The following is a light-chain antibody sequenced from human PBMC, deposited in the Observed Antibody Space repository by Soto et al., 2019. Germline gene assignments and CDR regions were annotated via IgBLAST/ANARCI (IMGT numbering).Light chain of an antibody. CDR1: QSVSSN. CDR3: QQYYGTPQT. J-gene: IGKJ1*01. Sequence: EIVMTQSPATLSVSPGERATLSCRASQSVSSNLAWYQQKPGQAPRLLIYGASTRATGIPARFSGSGSGTEFTLTISSLQAEDVAVYYCQQYYGTPQTFGQGTKVEIK. CDR2: GAS. V-gene: IGKV3-15*01.